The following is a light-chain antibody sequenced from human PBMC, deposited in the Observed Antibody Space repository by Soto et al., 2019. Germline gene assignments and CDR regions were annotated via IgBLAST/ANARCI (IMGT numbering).Light chain of an antibody. CDR2: DAS. Sequence: LSQSPATLSLYQGERATLSCRASQSLSTYLAWYQQKPGQAPRLLIYDASNRATGIPARFSGSGSGTDFTLTISSLEPEDFAVYYCQHRDSWPLTFGGGTKVDI. J-gene: IGKJ4*01. CDR1: QSLSTY. V-gene: IGKV3-11*01. CDR3: QHRDSWPLT.